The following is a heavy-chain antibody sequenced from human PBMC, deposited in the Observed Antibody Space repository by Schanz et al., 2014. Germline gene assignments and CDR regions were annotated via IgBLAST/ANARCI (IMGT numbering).Heavy chain of an antibody. CDR2: INTNTANP. V-gene: IGHV7-4-1*02. CDR3: ARHSRGYPFYGMDA. D-gene: IGHD5-12*01. Sequence: QVQLVQSGAEVKKPGSSVKVSCKASGGTFSRYAISWVRQAPGQGLEWLGWINTNTANPTYAQGFTGRFVFSWDTSVSTAYLRISSVKADDTAVYYCARHSRGYPFYGMDAWGQGTTVTVSS. J-gene: IGHJ6*02. CDR1: GGTFSRYA.